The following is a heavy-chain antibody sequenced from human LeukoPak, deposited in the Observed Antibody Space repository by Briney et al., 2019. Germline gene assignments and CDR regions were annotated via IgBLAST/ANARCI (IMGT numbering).Heavy chain of an antibody. CDR2: IISRGDTT. V-gene: IGHV3-48*04. J-gene: IGHJ4*02. Sequence: GGSLRLSCAASGFTFNTYSMNWVRQAPGKGLEWVSNIISRGDTTHYAASVKGRFTISRDNAKNSVFLHLNSLRGDDAAVYYCARGRGYCTGVSCDIDYWGQGTLVTVSS. D-gene: IGHD2-8*02. CDR1: GFTFNTYS. CDR3: ARGRGYCTGVSCDIDY.